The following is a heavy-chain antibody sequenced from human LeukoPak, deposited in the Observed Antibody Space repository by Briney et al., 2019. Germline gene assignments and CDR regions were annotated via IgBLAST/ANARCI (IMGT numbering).Heavy chain of an antibody. J-gene: IGHJ4*02. Sequence: GGSLRLSCAASGFTFSSYAMHWVRQAPGKGLEYVSAISSNGGSTYYANSVKGRFTISRDNSKNTRYLQMGSLRAEDMAVYYCARDDCSSTSCYGGFDYWGQGTLVTVSS. D-gene: IGHD2-2*01. CDR1: GFTFSSYA. CDR2: ISSNGGST. CDR3: ARDDCSSTSCYGGFDY. V-gene: IGHV3-64*01.